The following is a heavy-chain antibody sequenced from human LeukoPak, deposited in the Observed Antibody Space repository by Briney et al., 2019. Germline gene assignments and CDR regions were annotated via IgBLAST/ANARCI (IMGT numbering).Heavy chain of an antibody. Sequence: GGSLRLSCAASGFSFSNYAMSWVGQAPGKGLEWVSGISDSGGTTYYADSVKGRFTVSRDNGKNTLSLQMNSLRAEDTAIYYCAKRLSATDDWGQGTLVTVSS. J-gene: IGHJ4*02. CDR3: AKRLSATDD. V-gene: IGHV3-23*01. CDR2: ISDSGGTT. CDR1: GFSFSNYA. D-gene: IGHD5-12*01.